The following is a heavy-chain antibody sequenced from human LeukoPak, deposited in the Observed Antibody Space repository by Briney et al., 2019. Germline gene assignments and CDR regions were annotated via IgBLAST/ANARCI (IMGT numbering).Heavy chain of an antibody. CDR1: GGSISHFY. CDR3: ARDWEGYCSRTACYGPALDI. CDR2: IYTSGNT. V-gene: IGHV4-4*07. J-gene: IGHJ3*02. Sequence: SETLSLTCSVSGGSISHFYWSWIRQPAGAGLEWIGRIYTSGNTNYTPSLKSRVTMSVDTSKNQFFLKLRSVAAADTAVYYCARDWEGYCSRTACYGPALDIWGQGTLVTVSS. D-gene: IGHD2-2*01.